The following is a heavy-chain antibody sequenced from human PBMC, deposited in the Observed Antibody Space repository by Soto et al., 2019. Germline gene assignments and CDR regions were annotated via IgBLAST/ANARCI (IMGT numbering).Heavy chain of an antibody. V-gene: IGHV1-69*05. D-gene: IGHD3-10*01. Sequence: SVKVSCKASGGTFSSYAISWVRQAPGQGLEWMGGIIPIFGTANYAQKFQGRVTMTTDTSTSTAYMELRSLRSDDTAVYYCARDAQTYSGWFDPWGQGTLVTVSS. CDR3: ARDAQTYSGWFDP. CDR1: GGTFSSYA. J-gene: IGHJ5*02. CDR2: IIPIFGTA.